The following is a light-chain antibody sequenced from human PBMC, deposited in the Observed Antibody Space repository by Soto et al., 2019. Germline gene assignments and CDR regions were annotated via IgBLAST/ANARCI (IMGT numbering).Light chain of an antibody. Sequence: DIVMTQSPDSLAVSLGDRATINCKSSQIVLYSSNNKNYLAWYQQKPGQPPNLLIYWASTRESGVPDRFSGSGSGTDFTLTISRLQAEDVAVYYCQQYYSTPWTFGQGTKVDIK. CDR1: QIVLYSSNNKNY. J-gene: IGKJ1*01. CDR2: WAS. CDR3: QQYYSTPWT. V-gene: IGKV4-1*01.